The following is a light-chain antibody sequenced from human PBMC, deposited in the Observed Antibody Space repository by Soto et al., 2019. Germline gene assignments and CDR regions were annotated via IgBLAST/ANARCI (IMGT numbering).Light chain of an antibody. CDR1: QGISSY. CDR2: AAS. V-gene: IGKV1-9*01. CDR3: KQLKSDRLN. Sequence: DIQLTQSPSFLSASVGDRVTITCRASQGISSYLAWYQQKPGKAPKLLIYAASTLQSGVPSRFSGSGSGTEFTLTISSLPPEDFATYYCKQLKSDRLNFGGGTKVEIK. J-gene: IGKJ4*01.